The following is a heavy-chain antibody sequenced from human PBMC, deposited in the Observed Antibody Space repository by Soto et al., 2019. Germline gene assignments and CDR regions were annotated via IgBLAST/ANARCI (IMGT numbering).Heavy chain of an antibody. Sequence: ASVKVSCKASGYTFTSCGIRWGRQAPGQGLEWMGWISAYSGGTDYAQKLQGRVTMPTDTSTSTAYMELRSLRSDDTALYYCASLIQYSDILTGYHPPDLGMDVWG. J-gene: IGHJ6*02. V-gene: IGHV1-18*01. CDR2: ISAYSGGT. CDR1: GYTFTSCG. D-gene: IGHD3-9*01. CDR3: ASLIQYSDILTGYHPPDLGMDV.